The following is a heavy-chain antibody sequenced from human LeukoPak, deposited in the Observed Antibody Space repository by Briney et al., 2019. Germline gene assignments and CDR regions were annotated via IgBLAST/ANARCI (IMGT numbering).Heavy chain of an antibody. J-gene: IGHJ4*02. CDR3: ARGLAAADMYYFDY. D-gene: IGHD6-13*01. Sequence: SETLSLTCTVSGGSTSSGSYYWSWIRQPAGKGLEWIGRIYTSGSTNYNPSLKSRVTISVDTSKNQFSLKLSSVTAADTAVYYCARGLAAADMYYFDYWGQGTLVTVSS. CDR1: GGSTSSGSYY. CDR2: IYTSGST. V-gene: IGHV4-61*02.